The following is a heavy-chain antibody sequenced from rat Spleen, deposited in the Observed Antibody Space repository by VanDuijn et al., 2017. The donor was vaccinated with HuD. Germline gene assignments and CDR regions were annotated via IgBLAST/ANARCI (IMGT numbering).Heavy chain of an antibody. V-gene: IGHV2-47*01. Sequence: QVQLKESGPGLVQPSQTLSLTCPVSGLSLTSKSVAWIRQPPGKGLEWMGIIWTDGGTDYNSTIKSRLSISWDTSKSQVFLKMNNLQIEDTAMYFCARSYGGYTQHWFAYWGQGTLVTVSS. CDR2: IWTDGGT. CDR1: GLSLTSKS. CDR3: ARSYGGYTQHWFAY. D-gene: IGHD1-11*01. J-gene: IGHJ3*01.